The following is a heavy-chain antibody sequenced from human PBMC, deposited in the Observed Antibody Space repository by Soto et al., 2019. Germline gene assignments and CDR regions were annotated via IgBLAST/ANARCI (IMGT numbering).Heavy chain of an antibody. CDR3: ARSRGYCSGGSCYLGFDPYYGMDV. CDR1: GGSISSGGYY. D-gene: IGHD2-15*01. CDR2: IYYSGST. J-gene: IGHJ6*02. Sequence: SETLSLTCTVSGGSISSGGYYWSWIRQHPGKGLEWIGYIYYSGSTYYNPSLKSRVTISVDTSKNQFSLKLSSVTAADTAVYYCARSRGYCSGGSCYLGFDPYYGMDVWGQGTTVTVSS. V-gene: IGHV4-31*03.